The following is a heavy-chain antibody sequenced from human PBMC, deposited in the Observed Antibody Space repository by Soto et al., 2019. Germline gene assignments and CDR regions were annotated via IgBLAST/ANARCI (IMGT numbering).Heavy chain of an antibody. V-gene: IGHV3-33*01. CDR1: GFTFSSYG. D-gene: IGHD2-21*01. Sequence: QVQLVESGGGVVQPGRSLRLSCAASGFTFSSYGMHWVRQAPGKGLEWVAVIWYDGSNKYYADSVKGRFTISRDNSKNTLYLQMNSLRAEDTVVYYCARDGGITIPSSAFDIWGQGTMVTVSS. CDR3: ARDGGITIPSSAFDI. CDR2: IWYDGSNK. J-gene: IGHJ3*02.